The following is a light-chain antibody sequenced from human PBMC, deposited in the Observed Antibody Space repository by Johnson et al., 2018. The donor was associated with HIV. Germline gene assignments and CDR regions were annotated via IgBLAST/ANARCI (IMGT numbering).Light chain of an antibody. CDR1: VSNIESYF. CDR2: EDN. CDR3: GIWDASLSPLYV. V-gene: IGLV1-51*02. J-gene: IGLJ1*01. Sequence: QPVLTQPPSVSAAPGQTVNISCSGNVSNIESYFVSWYQQLPGAAPTLLIYEDNKRPSGIPDRFSGSKSGATATLGIPGLQPAQQADYYCGIWDASLSPLYVFGTGTTITVL.